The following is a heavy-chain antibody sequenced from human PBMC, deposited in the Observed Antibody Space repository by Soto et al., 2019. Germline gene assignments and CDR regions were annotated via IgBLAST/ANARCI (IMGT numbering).Heavy chain of an antibody. D-gene: IGHD2-21*01. CDR1: GFTFGDHA. V-gene: IGHV3-9*01. Sequence: PGGSLRLSCAASGFTFGDHAMHWVRQVPGKGLEWVSAVSWNSTNIGYADSVKGRFTISRDNSKSSLYLQMNSLRPEDTALYYYACDFLSGQYPFYVRTYDWRQGTALTGS. CDR3: ACDFLSGQYPFYVRTYD. CDR2: VSWNSTNI. J-gene: IGHJ6*01.